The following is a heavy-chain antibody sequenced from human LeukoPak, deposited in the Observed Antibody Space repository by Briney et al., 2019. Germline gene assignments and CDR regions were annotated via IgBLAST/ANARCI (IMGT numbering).Heavy chain of an antibody. J-gene: IGHJ5*02. V-gene: IGHV3-64D*06. D-gene: IGHD3-10*01. CDR2: ISSNGGST. Sequence: GGSLRLSCSASGFTFSSYAMHWVRQAPGKGLEYVSAISSNGGSTYYADSVKGRFTISRDNSKKTLYLQMSSLRAEDTAVYYCVTHYGSGSYYADWFDPWGQGTLVTVSS. CDR1: GFTFSSYA. CDR3: VTHYGSGSYYADWFDP.